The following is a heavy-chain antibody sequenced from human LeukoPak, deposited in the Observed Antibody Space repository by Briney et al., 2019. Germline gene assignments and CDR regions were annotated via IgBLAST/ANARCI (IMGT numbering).Heavy chain of an antibody. J-gene: IGHJ6*02. V-gene: IGHV1-18*01. CDR1: GYTFTSYG. CDR3: ARDRDHDILTGPTYYYYGMDV. Sequence: ASVKVSCKASGYTFTSYGISWVRQAPGQGLEWMGWISAYNGNTNYAQKLQGRVTMTTDTSTSTAYMELRSLRSDDTAVYYCARDRDHDILTGPTYYYYGMDVWSQGTTVTVSS. D-gene: IGHD3-9*01. CDR2: ISAYNGNT.